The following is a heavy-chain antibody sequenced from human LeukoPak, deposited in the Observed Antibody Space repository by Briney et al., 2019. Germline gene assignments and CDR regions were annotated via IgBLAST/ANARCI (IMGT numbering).Heavy chain of an antibody. V-gene: IGHV3-48*04. CDR3: ARGGIGVSSKTNWFDP. Sequence: PGRPLRLSCAASGFTFSSYSMNWVRQAPGKGLEWVSYISSSSSTIYYADSVKGRFTISRDNAKNSLYLQMNSLRAEDTAVYYCARGGIGVSSKTNWFDPWGQGTLVTVSS. CDR2: ISSSSSTI. CDR1: GFTFSSYS. D-gene: IGHD6-13*01. J-gene: IGHJ5*02.